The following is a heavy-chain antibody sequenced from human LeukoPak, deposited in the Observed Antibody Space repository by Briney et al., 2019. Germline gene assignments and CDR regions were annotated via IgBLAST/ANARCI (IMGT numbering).Heavy chain of an antibody. CDR3: ARDGRGVTGVLRYFDWSSSYYYYMDV. CDR1: GFTFSSYE. V-gene: IGHV3-48*03. D-gene: IGHD3-9*01. CDR2: ISSSGSTI. Sequence: GGSLRLSCAASGFTFSSYEMNWVRQAPGKGLEWVSYISSSGSTIYYADSVKGRFTISRDNAKNSLYLQMNSLRAEDTAVYYCARDGRGVTGVLRYFDWSSSYYYYMDVWGKGTTVTISS. J-gene: IGHJ6*03.